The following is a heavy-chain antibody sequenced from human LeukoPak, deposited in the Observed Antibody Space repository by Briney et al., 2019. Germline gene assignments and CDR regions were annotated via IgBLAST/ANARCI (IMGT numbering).Heavy chain of an antibody. D-gene: IGHD1-1*01. CDR2: IFYNEGT. CDR1: SGSFRTYY. Sequence: SETLSLTCTVSSGSFRTYYWSWIRQPPGKGLEWIGYIFYNEGTSYNPSLKSRVTISVDTSKNQFSLKLSSVTAADTAVYYCWGHKLETIDYWGQGTLVTVSS. CDR3: WGHKLETIDY. J-gene: IGHJ4*02. V-gene: IGHV4-59*12.